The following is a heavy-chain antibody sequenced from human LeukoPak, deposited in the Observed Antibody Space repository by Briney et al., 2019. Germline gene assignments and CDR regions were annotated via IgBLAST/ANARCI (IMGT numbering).Heavy chain of an antibody. D-gene: IGHD1-1*01. CDR2: IRSDRVTT. CDR3: ARVQVSAEGGELDP. Sequence: GGSLRHSCSASGFTFSNYAMSWVRQAPGKGLEWVSAIRSDRVTTYDADSVKGRFTISRDNSKNTLFLEMKSLRADDTAIYYCARVQVSAEGGELDPWGQGTLVIVSS. J-gene: IGHJ5*02. V-gene: IGHV3-23*01. CDR1: GFTFSNYA.